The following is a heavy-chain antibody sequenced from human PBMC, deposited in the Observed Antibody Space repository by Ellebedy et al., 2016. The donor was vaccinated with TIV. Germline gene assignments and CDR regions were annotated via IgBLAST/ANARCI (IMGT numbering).Heavy chain of an antibody. CDR3: ARDNWNGLASDY. Sequence: GESLKISCEVYGFTYDIFWMSWVRQAPGKGLEWVANIENDGTDKYYVDSVNGRFTISRDNARNSLYLQMTSLRAEDTAVYYCARDNWNGLASDYWGQGTLVTVSS. V-gene: IGHV3-7*04. CDR1: GFTYDIFW. CDR2: IENDGTDK. J-gene: IGHJ4*02. D-gene: IGHD1-20*01.